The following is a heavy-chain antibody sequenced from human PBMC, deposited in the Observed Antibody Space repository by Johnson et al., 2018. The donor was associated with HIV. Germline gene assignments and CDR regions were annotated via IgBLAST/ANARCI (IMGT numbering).Heavy chain of an antibody. Sequence: VQLVESGGGLIQPGGSLRLSCAASGFTVSSNYMSWVRQAPGKGLEWVSVIYSGGSTYYADSVTGRFTISRDNSKNTLYLQMNSLRAEDTAVYYCARVGDSSSSLGAFDIWGQGTMVTVSS. V-gene: IGHV3-66*03. CDR3: ARVGDSSSSLGAFDI. CDR1: GFTVSSNY. CDR2: IYSGGST. J-gene: IGHJ3*02. D-gene: IGHD6-6*01.